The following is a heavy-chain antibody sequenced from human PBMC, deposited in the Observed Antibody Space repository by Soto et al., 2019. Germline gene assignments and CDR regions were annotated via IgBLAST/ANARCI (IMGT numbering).Heavy chain of an antibody. V-gene: IGHV3-30-3*01. CDR3: ARDLGGYGSGSPLGPVNY. Sequence: QVQLVESGGGVVQPGRSLRLSCAASGFTFSSYAMHWVRQAPGKGLEWVAVISYDGSNKYYADSVKGRFTISRDNSKNTLYLQMNSLRAEDTAVYYCARDLGGYGSGSPLGPVNYWGQGTLVTVSS. J-gene: IGHJ4*02. D-gene: IGHD3-10*01. CDR2: ISYDGSNK. CDR1: GFTFSSYA.